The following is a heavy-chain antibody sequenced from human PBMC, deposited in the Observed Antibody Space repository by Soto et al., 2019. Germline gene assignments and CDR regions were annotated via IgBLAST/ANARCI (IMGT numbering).Heavy chain of an antibody. Sequence: QVQLVQSGAEVKKPGSSVKVSCKASGGTFSSYAISWVRQAPGQGLEWMGGIIPIFGTANYAQKFQGRVTITADESTSTADMELSSLRSEDTAVYYCARDLPGRIPHGMDVWGQGTTVTVSS. V-gene: IGHV1-69*12. J-gene: IGHJ6*02. CDR3: ARDLPGRIPHGMDV. CDR1: GGTFSSYA. CDR2: IIPIFGTA.